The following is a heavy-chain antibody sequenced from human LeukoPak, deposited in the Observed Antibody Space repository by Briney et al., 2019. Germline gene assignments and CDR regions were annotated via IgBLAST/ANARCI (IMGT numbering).Heavy chain of an antibody. J-gene: IGHJ4*02. D-gene: IGHD2-2*01. CDR3: ARGCGSTSCYQGIDY. V-gene: IGHV3-21*01. Sequence: GGSLRLSCAASGFTFSSYSMNWVRQAPGKGLEWVSFISSSSSYIYYADSVKGRFTISRDDAKNSLFLQMNSLRAEDTAVYYCARGCGSTSCYQGIDYWGQGTLVTVSS. CDR2: ISSSSSYI. CDR1: GFTFSSYS.